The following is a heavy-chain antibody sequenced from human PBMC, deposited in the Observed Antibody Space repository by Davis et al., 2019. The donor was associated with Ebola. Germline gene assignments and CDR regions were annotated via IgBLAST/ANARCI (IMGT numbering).Heavy chain of an antibody. V-gene: IGHV3-23*01. J-gene: IGHJ5*02. D-gene: IGHD3-22*01. CDR3: AKDFGDYDSSGYYNWFDL. CDR1: RFTFSSYA. CDR2: ISGSGGST. Sequence: GGSLRLSCAASRFTFSSYAMSWVRQAPGKGLEWVSAISGSGGSTYYADSVKGRFTISRDNSKNTLYLQMHSLRAEDTAVYQCAKDFGDYDSSGYYNWFDLWGQGTLVTVSS.